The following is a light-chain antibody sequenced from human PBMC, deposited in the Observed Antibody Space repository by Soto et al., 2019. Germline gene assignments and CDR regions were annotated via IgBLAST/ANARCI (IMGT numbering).Light chain of an antibody. J-gene: IGKJ1*01. Sequence: EIVLTQSPGTLTLSPGESAALSCRASQTIRNNYLVWYRQKPGQAPRLLIYAVSSRAAGIPDRFSGSGSGTHFALPIARLEPEDSAVYYCQPQSISPWTFGQGT. CDR2: AVS. CDR1: QTIRNNY. V-gene: IGKV3-20*01. CDR3: QPQSISPWT.